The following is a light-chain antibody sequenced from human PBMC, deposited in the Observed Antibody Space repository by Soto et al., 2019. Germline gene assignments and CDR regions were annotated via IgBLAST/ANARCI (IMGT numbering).Light chain of an antibody. Sequence: EVVLTQSPGTLSLSPGQRATLSCRASQSVSSSYLAWYQQKPGQAPRLLIYGASSRATGIPDRFSGSGSGTDFTLTISRLEPEDFAFYYCQQHGSSPRTFGQGTKVEIK. CDR3: QQHGSSPRT. V-gene: IGKV3-20*01. CDR2: GAS. CDR1: QSVSSSY. J-gene: IGKJ1*01.